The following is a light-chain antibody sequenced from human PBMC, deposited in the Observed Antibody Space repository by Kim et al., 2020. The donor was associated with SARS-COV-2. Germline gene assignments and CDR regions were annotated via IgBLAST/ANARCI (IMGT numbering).Light chain of an antibody. V-gene: IGKV3-20*01. CDR3: QQYGTSVYT. CDR1: QTVSSNF. CDR2: GAS. Sequence: LPPEEGAAPSCRASQTVSSNFLAWYQQKPGQAPRLLIYGASKRATGIPERFSGSGSGTDFTLTISRLEPEDFAVYYCQQYGTSVYTFGQGTKLEI. J-gene: IGKJ2*01.